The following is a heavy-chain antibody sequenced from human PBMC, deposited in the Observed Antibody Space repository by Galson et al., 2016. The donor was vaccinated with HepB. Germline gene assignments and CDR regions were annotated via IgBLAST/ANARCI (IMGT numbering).Heavy chain of an antibody. D-gene: IGHD5-18*01. Sequence: CAISGDSVSSNSAAWNWIRQSPSRGLEWLGRTYYRSNWINEYAVSVKGRITIKSDTSKNQFSLQLNSVTPEDTAVYYYARGAYSSQRFDFWGQGTLVTVSS. V-gene: IGHV6-1*01. J-gene: IGHJ4*02. CDR3: ARGAYSSQRFDF. CDR1: GDSVSSNSAA. CDR2: TYYRSNWIN.